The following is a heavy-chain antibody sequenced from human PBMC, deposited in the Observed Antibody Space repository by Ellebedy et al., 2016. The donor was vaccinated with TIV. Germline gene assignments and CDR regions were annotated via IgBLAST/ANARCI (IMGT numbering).Heavy chain of an antibody. CDR2: ISSSGSTI. J-gene: IGHJ4*02. CDR1: GFTFSDYY. Sequence: PGGSLRLSCAASGFTFSDYYMSWIRQAPGKGLEWVSYISSSGSTIYYADSVKGRFTISRDNAKNSLYLQMNSLRAEDTAVYYCARGESSSWYQLDNFDYWGQGTLVTVSS. V-gene: IGHV3-11*01. CDR3: ARGESSSWYQLDNFDY. D-gene: IGHD6-13*01.